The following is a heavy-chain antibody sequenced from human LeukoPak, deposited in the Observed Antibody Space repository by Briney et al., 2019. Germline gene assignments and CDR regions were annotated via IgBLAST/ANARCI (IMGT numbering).Heavy chain of an antibody. CDR2: IIPILGIA. D-gene: IGHD3-22*01. CDR1: GGTFISYT. Sequence: SVKVSCKASGGTFISYTISWVRQAPGQGLEWMGRIIPILGIANYAQKFQGRVTITADKSTSTAYMELSSLRSEDTAVYYCASLSYYDSSGYLGEYYFDYWGQGTLVTVSS. CDR3: ASLSYYDSSGYLGEYYFDY. J-gene: IGHJ4*02. V-gene: IGHV1-69*02.